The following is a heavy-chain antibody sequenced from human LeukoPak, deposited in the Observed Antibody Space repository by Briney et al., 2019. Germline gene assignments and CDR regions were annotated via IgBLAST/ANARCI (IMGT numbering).Heavy chain of an antibody. J-gene: IGHJ5*02. CDR3: ARVRWGDFDP. V-gene: IGHV4-59*01. Sequence: PSETLSLTCNVSGDSIISSYWAWIRQPPGKGLEWIGYVYYSGLNNFNPSLKSRVTGSVDTSKSQVSLTLNSVTAADTAIYYCARVRWGDFDPCGQGILVTVSS. CDR2: VYYSGLN. CDR1: GDSIISSY. D-gene: IGHD2-21*02.